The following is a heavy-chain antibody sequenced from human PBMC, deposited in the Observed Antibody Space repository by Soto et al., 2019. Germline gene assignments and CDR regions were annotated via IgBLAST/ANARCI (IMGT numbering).Heavy chain of an antibody. CDR1: GGSISSGNYC. CDR3: ARRYGSAIDY. D-gene: IGHD1-26*01. V-gene: IGHV4-61*01. J-gene: IGHJ4*02. Sequence: SETLSLTCTASGGSISSGNYCWSWIRQPPGKGLEWIGYIYYSGSTNYNPSLKSRVTISVDTSKNQFSLKLSSVTAADTAVYYCARRYGSAIDYWGQGTLVTVSS. CDR2: IYYSGST.